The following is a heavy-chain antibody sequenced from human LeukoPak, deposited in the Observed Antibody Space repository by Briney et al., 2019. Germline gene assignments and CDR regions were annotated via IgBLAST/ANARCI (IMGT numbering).Heavy chain of an antibody. D-gene: IGHD2-2*01. Sequence: GGSLRLSCAASGFTLSSYWMSWIRQAPGKGLEWVSYISSSGSTIYYADSVKGRFTISRDNAKNSLYLQMNSLRAEDTAVYYCARDSMVVPAAMPGYYFDYWGQGTLVTVSS. J-gene: IGHJ4*02. CDR3: ARDSMVVPAAMPGYYFDY. V-gene: IGHV3-11*01. CDR1: GFTLSSYW. CDR2: ISSSGSTI.